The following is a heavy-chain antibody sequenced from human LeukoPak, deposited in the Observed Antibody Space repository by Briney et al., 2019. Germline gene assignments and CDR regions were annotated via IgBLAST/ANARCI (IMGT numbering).Heavy chain of an antibody. Sequence: GGSLRLSCAASGFTFSSYAMHWVRQAPGKGLEWVAVISYDGSNKYYADSVKGRFTISRDNSKNTLYLQMNSLRAEDTAVYYCARGPASRSGSYYGPADYWGQGTLVTVSS. CDR2: ISYDGSNK. CDR1: GFTFSSYA. J-gene: IGHJ4*02. V-gene: IGHV3-30-3*01. CDR3: ARGPASRSGSYYGPADY. D-gene: IGHD1-26*01.